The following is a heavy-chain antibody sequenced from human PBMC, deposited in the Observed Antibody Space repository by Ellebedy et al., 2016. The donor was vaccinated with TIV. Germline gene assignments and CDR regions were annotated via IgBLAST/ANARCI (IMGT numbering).Heavy chain of an antibody. Sequence: GESLKISCKGSGYSFTSYWIGWVRQMPGKGLEWMGIIWPGDSETRYSPSFQGQVTISVDKSISTAYLQWSSLKASDTAMYYCARHGWFGETDYTGVDVWGQGTTVTVSS. CDR1: GYSFTSYW. V-gene: IGHV5-51*01. J-gene: IGHJ6*02. D-gene: IGHD3-10*01. CDR3: ARHGWFGETDYTGVDV. CDR2: IWPGDSET.